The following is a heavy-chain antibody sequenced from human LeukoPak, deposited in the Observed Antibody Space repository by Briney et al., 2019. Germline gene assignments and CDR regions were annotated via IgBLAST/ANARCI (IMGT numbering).Heavy chain of an antibody. D-gene: IGHD3-22*01. Sequence: SETLSLTCTVSGGSISSSSYYWGWIRHPPGKGLEWIGSIYYSGSTYYNPSLKSRVTISVDTSKNQFSLKLSSVTAADTAVYYCARLKTLYYYDSSGYYGFDPWGQGTLVTVSS. V-gene: IGHV4-39*01. CDR3: ARLKTLYYYDSSGYYGFDP. J-gene: IGHJ5*02. CDR1: GGSISSSSYY. CDR2: IYYSGST.